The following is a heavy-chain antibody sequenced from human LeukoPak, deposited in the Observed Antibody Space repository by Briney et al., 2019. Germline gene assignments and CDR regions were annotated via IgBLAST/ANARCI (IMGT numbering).Heavy chain of an antibody. V-gene: IGHV1-69*05. CDR1: AGTFSSYA. Sequence: ASVKVSCKASAGTFSSYAISWVRQAPGQGLEWMGGIIPIFGTANYAQKFQGRVTITTDESTSTAYMELSSLRSEDTAVYYCARVVYANYYYYYMDVWGKGTTVTVSS. J-gene: IGHJ6*03. D-gene: IGHD2-8*01. CDR3: ARVVYANYYYYYMDV. CDR2: IIPIFGTA.